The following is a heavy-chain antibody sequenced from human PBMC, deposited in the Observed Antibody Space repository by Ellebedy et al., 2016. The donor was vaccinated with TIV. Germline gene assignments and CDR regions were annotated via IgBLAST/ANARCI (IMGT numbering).Heavy chain of an antibody. CDR2: IGSHLHNL. J-gene: IGHJ4*01. CDR1: GFTFSDYY. Sequence: GESLKISCAASGFTFSDYYMNWVRQAPGKGLEWVSSIGSHLHNLNYADSVRGRFTLTRDNAKNSLSLQMDSLRAEDTAVYYCATDRGEDGLLSFFDFWGHGTLVTVSA. CDR3: ATDRGEDGLLSFFDF. V-gene: IGHV3-69-1*01. D-gene: IGHD2/OR15-2a*01.